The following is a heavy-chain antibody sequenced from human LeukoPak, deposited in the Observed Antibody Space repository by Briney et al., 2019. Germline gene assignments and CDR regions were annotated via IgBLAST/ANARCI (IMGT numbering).Heavy chain of an antibody. J-gene: IGHJ4*02. CDR2: INPNSGGT. V-gene: IGHV1-2*02. CDR1: GYTFTGYY. D-gene: IGHD6-13*01. CDR3: ASVIAAAVHYFNY. Sequence: ASVTVSCKASGYTFTGYYMHWVRQAPGQGLEWMGWINPNSGGTNYAEKFQGRVTMTRDTSISTAYMELSRLRSDDTAVYYCASVIAAAVHYFNYWGQGTLVTVSS.